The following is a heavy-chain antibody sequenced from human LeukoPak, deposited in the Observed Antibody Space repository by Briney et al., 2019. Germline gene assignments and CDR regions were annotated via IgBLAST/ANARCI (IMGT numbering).Heavy chain of an antibody. Sequence: SETLSLTYTVSGGSISSYYWSWIRQPPGKGLEWIGYMYYSGSANYNPSLKSRVTISVDTSKNQFSLKLSSVTAAGTAVYFCARGSSGYDLPDYWGQGTLVTVSS. V-gene: IGHV4-59*01. CDR1: GGSISSYY. D-gene: IGHD5-12*01. CDR2: MYYSGSA. CDR3: ARGSSGYDLPDY. J-gene: IGHJ4*02.